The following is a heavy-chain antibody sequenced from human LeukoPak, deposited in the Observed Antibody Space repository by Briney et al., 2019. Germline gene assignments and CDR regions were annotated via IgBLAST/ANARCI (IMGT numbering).Heavy chain of an antibody. Sequence: ASVKVSCKASGYTFTGYYMHWVRQAPGQGLEWMGWINPNSGGTIYAQKFQGRVTMTRDTSISTAYMELSRLRSDDTAVYYCASTDYYDSSGYYWGQGTLVTVSS. CDR3: ASTDYYDSSGYY. CDR1: GYTFTGYY. D-gene: IGHD3-22*01. J-gene: IGHJ4*02. CDR2: INPNSGGT. V-gene: IGHV1-2*02.